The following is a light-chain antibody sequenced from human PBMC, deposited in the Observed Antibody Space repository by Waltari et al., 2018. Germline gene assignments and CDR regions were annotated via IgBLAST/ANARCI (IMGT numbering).Light chain of an antibody. V-gene: IGLV1-47*01. CDR3: AAWDDSLSGAV. CDR1: SPNIGRTS. CDR2: RTN. J-gene: IGLJ7*01. Sequence: SVFTPPRPATGTPRPSVTLACSQSSPNIGRTSVSLYPQLPGSAPKLRIYRTNQRPSGVPDRFSVSKSGSSASLAITGLRSEDEADYYCAAWDDSLSGAVFGGGTQLTVL.